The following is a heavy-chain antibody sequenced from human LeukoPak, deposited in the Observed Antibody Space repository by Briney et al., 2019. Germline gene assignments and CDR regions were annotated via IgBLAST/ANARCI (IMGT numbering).Heavy chain of an antibody. CDR2: INPNSGGT. V-gene: IGHV1-2*06. CDR3: ARVQYDYVWGSYLHY. D-gene: IGHD3-16*02. J-gene: IGHJ4*02. CDR1: GYTFTGYY. Sequence: GASVKVSCKASGYTFTGYYMHWLRQAPGQGLEWMGRINPNSGGTNYAQKFQGRVTMTRDTSISTAYMELSRLRSDDTAVYYCARVQYDYVWGSYLHYWGQGTLVTVSS.